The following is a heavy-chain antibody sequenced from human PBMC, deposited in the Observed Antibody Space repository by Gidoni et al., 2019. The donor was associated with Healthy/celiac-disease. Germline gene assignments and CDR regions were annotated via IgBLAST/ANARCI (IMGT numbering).Heavy chain of an antibody. CDR2: IYYSGST. J-gene: IGHJ4*02. Sequence: QLQLQESGPGLVKPSETLSLTCTVSGGSISSSSYYWGWIRQPPGKGLEWIGSIYYSGSTYYNPSLKSRVTISVDTSKNQFSLKLSSVTAADTAVYYCARHFLTATYGDFDYWGQGTLVTVSS. D-gene: IGHD4-17*01. CDR1: GGSISSSSYY. CDR3: ARHFLTATYGDFDY. V-gene: IGHV4-39*01.